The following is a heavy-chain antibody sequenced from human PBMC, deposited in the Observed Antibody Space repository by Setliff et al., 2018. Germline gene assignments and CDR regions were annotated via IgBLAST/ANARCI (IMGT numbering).Heavy chain of an antibody. CDR1: GGSISSYY. CDR2: IYIGGSA. V-gene: IGHV4-4*09. D-gene: IGHD6-13*01. CDR3: ATIAATGRAPDMDV. Sequence: PSETLSLTCTVSGGSISSYYWSWIRQPAGKGLEWIGHIYIGGSANYNPSLMSRATLSVDTSKNQFSLKLTSVTAADTGVYYCATIAATGRAPDMDVWGPGTTVTVSS. J-gene: IGHJ6*02.